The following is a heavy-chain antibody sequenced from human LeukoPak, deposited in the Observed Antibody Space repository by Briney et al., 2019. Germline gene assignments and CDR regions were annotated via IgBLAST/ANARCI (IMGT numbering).Heavy chain of an antibody. V-gene: IGHV3-23*01. J-gene: IGHJ4*02. Sequence: PGGSLRLSCAASGFTFSSYAMSWVRQAPGKGLEWVSAISGSGGSTYYADSVKGRFTISRDNSKNTLYLQMNSLRAEDTAVYHCAKERRITMIVVVITGYFDYWGQGTLVTVSS. D-gene: IGHD3-22*01. CDR2: ISGSGGST. CDR3: AKERRITMIVVVITGYFDY. CDR1: GFTFSSYA.